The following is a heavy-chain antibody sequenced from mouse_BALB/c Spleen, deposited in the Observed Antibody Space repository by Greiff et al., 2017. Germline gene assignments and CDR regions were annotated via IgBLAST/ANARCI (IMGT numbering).Heavy chain of an antibody. CDR3: TRGSYYYGSRPYARDY. CDR2: IYPGNSDT. Sequence: VQLQQSGTVLARPGASVKMSCKASGYTFTSYWMHWVKQRPGQGLEWIGAIYPGNSDTSYNQKFKGKAKLTAVTSTSTAYMELSSLTNEDSAVYYCTRGSYYYGSRPYARDYWGQGTSVTVSS. CDR1: GYTFTSYW. V-gene: IGHV1-5*01. D-gene: IGHD1-1*01. J-gene: IGHJ4*01.